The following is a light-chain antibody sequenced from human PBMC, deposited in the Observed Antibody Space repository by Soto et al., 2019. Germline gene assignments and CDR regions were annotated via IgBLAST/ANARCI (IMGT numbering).Light chain of an antibody. Sequence: ELVMTQSPATLSVSPGARVTLSCGARESISTNLVWYQQKHGQGPRLPTYGASSRATGIPARFSGSGSVTEGTISISSLQSEDGEVYDGLQYNKWPRTFGQGTKV. J-gene: IGKJ1*01. V-gene: IGKV3D-15*01. CDR2: GAS. CDR1: ESISTN. CDR3: LQYNKWPRT.